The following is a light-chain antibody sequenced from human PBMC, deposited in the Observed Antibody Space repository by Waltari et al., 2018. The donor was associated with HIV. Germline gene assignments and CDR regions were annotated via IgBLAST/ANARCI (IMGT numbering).Light chain of an antibody. J-gene: IGLJ3*02. V-gene: IGLV6-57*03. CDR1: SGSMASNY. CDR3: QSYDTSNSHWV. Sequence: FILTQPHSVSGSPGKTVNISCTRSSGSMASNYVLWFRQRPGSAHINVIYKNNQIASGVAARFSGSIDSSSNSASLTSSGLKTEHDADFFCQSYDTSNSHWVFGGGTKLTVL. CDR2: KNN.